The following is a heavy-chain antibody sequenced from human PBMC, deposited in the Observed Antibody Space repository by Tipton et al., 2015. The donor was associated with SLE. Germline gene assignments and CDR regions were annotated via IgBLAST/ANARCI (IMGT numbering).Heavy chain of an antibody. V-gene: IGHV4-59*08. D-gene: IGHD3-3*01. J-gene: IGHJ6*02. Sequence: TLSLTCTVSGGSISSHYWSWIRQPPGKGLEWIGYIYYSGSTNYNPSLKSRVTISLDTSKNQFSLKLSSVTAADTAVYYCARAPRGDFWSGSHRGMDVWGQGTTVTVSS. CDR2: IYYSGST. CDR3: ARAPRGDFWSGSHRGMDV. CDR1: GGSISSHY.